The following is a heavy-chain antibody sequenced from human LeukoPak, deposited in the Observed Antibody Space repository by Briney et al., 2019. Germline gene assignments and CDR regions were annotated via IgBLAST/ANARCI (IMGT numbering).Heavy chain of an antibody. CDR3: ATNLRGYSYGSDAFDI. CDR2: IYYSGST. V-gene: IGHV4-31*03. J-gene: IGHJ3*02. CDR1: GGSISSGGYY. Sequence: PSQTLSLTCTVSGGSISSGGYYWSWIRQHPGKGLAWIGYIYYSGSTYYNPSLKSRVTISVDTSKNQFSLKLSSVTAADTAVYYCATNLRGYSYGSDAFDIWGQGTMVTVSS. D-gene: IGHD5-18*01.